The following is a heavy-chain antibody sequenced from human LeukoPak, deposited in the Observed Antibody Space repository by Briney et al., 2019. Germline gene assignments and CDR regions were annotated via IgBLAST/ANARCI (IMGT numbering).Heavy chain of an antibody. CDR1: GGSISSGGYY. J-gene: IGHJ4*02. V-gene: IGHV4-31*03. CDR3: ARGGLVPAAIHSPPSYYFDY. D-gene: IGHD2-2*02. CDR2: IYYSGST. Sequence: SETLSLTCTVSGGSISSGGYYWSWIRQHPGKGLERIGYIYYSGSTYYNRSLKSRVTISVDTSKNQFSLKLSSVTAADTAVYYCARGGLVPAAIHSPPSYYFDYWGQGTLVTVSS.